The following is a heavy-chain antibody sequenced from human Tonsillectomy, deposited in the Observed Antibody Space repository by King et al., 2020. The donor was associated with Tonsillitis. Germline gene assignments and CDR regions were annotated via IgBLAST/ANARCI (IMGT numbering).Heavy chain of an antibody. D-gene: IGHD3-10*01. J-gene: IGHJ4*02. CDR3: AKDRYGSGSSFDY. V-gene: IGHV3-23*04. CDR1: GFTFSSDA. CDR2: ISGSGGST. Sequence: EVQLVESGGGLVQPGGSLRLSCAASGFTFSSDAMSWVRQAPGKGLEWVSAISGSGGSTYYADSVKGRVTISRDSSKTTLYLQMNSLRAEDTAVYYCAKDRYGSGSSFDYWGQGTLVTVSS.